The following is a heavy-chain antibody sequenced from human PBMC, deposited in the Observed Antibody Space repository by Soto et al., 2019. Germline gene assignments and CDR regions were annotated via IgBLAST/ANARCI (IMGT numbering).Heavy chain of an antibody. Sequence: GGSLRLSCAASGFTFSSYSMNWVRQAPGKGLEWVSYISSSSSTIYYADSVKGRFTISRDNAKNSLYLQMNSLRDEDTAVYYCARKGYYDSSGYYYALYYYYGMDVWGQGTTVTVS. J-gene: IGHJ6*02. CDR2: ISSSSSTI. D-gene: IGHD3-22*01. V-gene: IGHV3-48*02. CDR1: GFTFSSYS. CDR3: ARKGYYDSSGYYYALYYYYGMDV.